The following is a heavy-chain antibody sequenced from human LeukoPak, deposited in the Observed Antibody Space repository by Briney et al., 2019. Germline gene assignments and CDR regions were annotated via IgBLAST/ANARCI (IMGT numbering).Heavy chain of an antibody. CDR1: GYSFTSYW. D-gene: IGHD6-6*01. J-gene: IGHJ6*03. CDR3: ARRTSSRSYSYYYYMDV. CDR2: IYPGDSDT. V-gene: IGHV5-51*01. Sequence: GESLKISCKGSGYSFTSYWIGWVRQMPGKGLEWMGIIYPGDSDTRYSPSFQGQVTISADKSISTAYLQWSSLKASDTAVYYCARRTSSRSYSYYYYMDVWGKGTTVTVSS.